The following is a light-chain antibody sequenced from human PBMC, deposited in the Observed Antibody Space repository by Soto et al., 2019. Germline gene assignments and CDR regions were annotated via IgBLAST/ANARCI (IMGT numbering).Light chain of an antibody. J-gene: IGLJ1*01. CDR3: SSYTSSSDFYV. Sequence: QSALTQPASVSGSPGQSITISCTGASSDVGGYDFVSWYQQHPGKAPELMIYEVSNRPSGVSSRFSGSKSGNTASLTISGLQADDEADYYCSSYTSSSDFYVFGTGTKVTVL. CDR1: SSDVGGYDF. CDR2: EVS. V-gene: IGLV2-14*01.